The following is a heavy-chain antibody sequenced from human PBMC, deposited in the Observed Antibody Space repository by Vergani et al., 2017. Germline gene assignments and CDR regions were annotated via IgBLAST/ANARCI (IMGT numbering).Heavy chain of an antibody. Sequence: QVQLVHSGAEVKKPGASVKVSCKASGYTFTNYAMHWVRQAPGQRLEWMGWINADNGNTKYSQKFQGRVTITRDTSARIAYMELSSLRSEDTAVYYCARGGTVTTFLDYWGQGTLVTVSS. V-gene: IGHV1-3*01. CDR2: INADNGNT. CDR3: ARGGTVTTFLDY. D-gene: IGHD4-17*01. CDR1: GYTFTNYA. J-gene: IGHJ4*02.